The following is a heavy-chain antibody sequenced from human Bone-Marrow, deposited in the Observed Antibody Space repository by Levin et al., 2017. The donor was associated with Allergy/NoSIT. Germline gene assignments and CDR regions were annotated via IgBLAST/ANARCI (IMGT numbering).Heavy chain of an antibody. J-gene: IGHJ3*02. D-gene: IGHD2-8*01. Sequence: GGSLRLSCAASGFTFSTYGMIWVRQAPGKGLEWVSYISARRTTMYYADSVKGRFTISRDDAKNTLYLQMSSLRAEDTAVYYCARDEESYGDAFDIWGQGTMVTVS. V-gene: IGHV3-48*01. CDR1: GFTFSTYG. CDR2: ISARRTTM. CDR3: ARDEESYGDAFDI.